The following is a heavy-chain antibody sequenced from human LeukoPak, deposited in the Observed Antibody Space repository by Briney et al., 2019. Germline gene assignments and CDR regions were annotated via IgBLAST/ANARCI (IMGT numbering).Heavy chain of an antibody. CDR1: GGTFSSYA. CDR3: ARDREGAPGY. J-gene: IGHJ4*02. Sequence: SETVSCKASGGTFSSYAISWVRQAPGQGLEWMGGIIPTFGTANYAQKFQGRVTITADESTTTAYMELSSLRSEDTAVYYCARDREGAPGYWGQGTLVTVS. CDR2: IIPTFGTA. V-gene: IGHV1-69*01. D-gene: IGHD1-26*01.